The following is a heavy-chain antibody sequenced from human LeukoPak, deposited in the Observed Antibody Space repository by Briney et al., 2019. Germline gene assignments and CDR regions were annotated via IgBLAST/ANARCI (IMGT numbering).Heavy chain of an antibody. J-gene: IGHJ4*02. D-gene: IGHD3-10*01. V-gene: IGHV1-24*01. Sequence: ASVKVCCKVSGYTLTELSMRWVRQAPGTGLGWRGGFDPEDGETIYAQKCQGRVTMTEDTATDTAYMELSSPRPEDTAVYYCATGDYYGSGSYDYWGQGTLVTVSS. CDR2: FDPEDGET. CDR1: GYTLTELS. CDR3: ATGDYYGSGSYDY.